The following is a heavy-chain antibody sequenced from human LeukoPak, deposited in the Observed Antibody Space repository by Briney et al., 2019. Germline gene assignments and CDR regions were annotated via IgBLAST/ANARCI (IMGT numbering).Heavy chain of an antibody. V-gene: IGHV4-34*01. Sequence: SETLSLTCAVYGGSFSGYYWSWIRQPPGKGLEWIGEINHSGSTYYNPSLKSRVTISVDRSKNQFSLKLSSVTAADTAVYYCARAFGVANPPYYFDYWGQGTLVTVSS. CDR2: INHSGST. CDR3: ARAFGVANPPYYFDY. CDR1: GGSFSGYY. J-gene: IGHJ4*02. D-gene: IGHD3-3*01.